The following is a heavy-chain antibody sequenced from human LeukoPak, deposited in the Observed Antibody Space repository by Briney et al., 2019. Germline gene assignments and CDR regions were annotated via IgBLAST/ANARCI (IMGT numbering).Heavy chain of an antibody. D-gene: IGHD6-19*01. CDR1: GFTFSSYA. V-gene: IGHV1-69*01. Sequence: GGSLRLSCAASGFTFSSYAISWVRQAPGQGLEWMGGIIPIFGTANYAQKFQGRVTITADESTSTAYMELSSLRSEDTAVYYCARDHWQWLVNNWFDPWGQGTLVTVSS. J-gene: IGHJ5*02. CDR2: IIPIFGTA. CDR3: ARDHWQWLVNNWFDP.